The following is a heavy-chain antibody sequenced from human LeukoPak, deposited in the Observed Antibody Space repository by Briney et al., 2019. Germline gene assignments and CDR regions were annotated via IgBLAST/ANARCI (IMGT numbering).Heavy chain of an antibody. J-gene: IGHJ3*01. D-gene: IGHD4-17*01. Sequence: GGSLRLSCAASGFSFDDYALHWVRQPPGKGLEWVSFISSDGGSTYYADSVKGRFTISRDNAKNSLYLQMNSLRAEDTAVYYCARAVYGFDAFDVWGQGTMVTVSS. CDR3: ARAVYGFDAFDV. CDR1: GFSFDDYA. CDR2: ISSDGGST. V-gene: IGHV3-43*02.